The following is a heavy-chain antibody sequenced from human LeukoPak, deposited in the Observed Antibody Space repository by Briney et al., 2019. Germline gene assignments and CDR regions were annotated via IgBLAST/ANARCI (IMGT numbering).Heavy chain of an antibody. CDR1: GFTFSSFE. CDR3: ARDQYGGNSVDY. Sequence: PGGSLRLSCAASGFTFSSFEMNWVRQAPGKGLEWVSYISSSGSTIYYADSVKGRFTISRDNAKNSLYLQMNSLRAEDTAVYYCARDQYGGNSVDYWGQGTLVTVSS. J-gene: IGHJ4*02. D-gene: IGHD4-23*01. CDR2: ISSSGSTI. V-gene: IGHV3-48*03.